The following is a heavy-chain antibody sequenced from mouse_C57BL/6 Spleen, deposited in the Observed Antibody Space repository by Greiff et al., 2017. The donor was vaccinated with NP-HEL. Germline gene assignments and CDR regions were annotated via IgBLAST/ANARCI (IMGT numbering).Heavy chain of an antibody. J-gene: IGHJ2*01. D-gene: IGHD2-1*01. CDR1: GYAFSSSW. CDR3: AREGNYFFFDY. Sequence: QVQLQQSGPELVKPGASVKISCKASGYAFSSSWMNWVKQRPGKGLEWIGRLYPGDGDTNYNGKFKGKATLTADKSSSTAYMQLSSLTSEDSAVYFCAREGNYFFFDYWGQGTTLTVSS. CDR2: LYPGDGDT. V-gene: IGHV1-82*01.